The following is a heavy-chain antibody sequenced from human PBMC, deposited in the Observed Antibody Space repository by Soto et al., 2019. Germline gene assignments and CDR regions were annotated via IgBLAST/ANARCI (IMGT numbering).Heavy chain of an antibody. D-gene: IGHD1-1*01. V-gene: IGHV3-30*18. J-gene: IGHJ6*02. CDR1: GFTFSSFG. CDR2: ISFDGSNK. CDR3: AKDTSKYSNNWPAYYGLDV. Sequence: GGSLRLSCAASGFTFSSFGMHWVRQAPGKGLEWVAVISFDGSNKYYADSVRGRFTISRDNSKNTLSLQMNSLKAEDTAVYYCAKDTSKYSNNWPAYYGLDVWGQGTTVTVSS.